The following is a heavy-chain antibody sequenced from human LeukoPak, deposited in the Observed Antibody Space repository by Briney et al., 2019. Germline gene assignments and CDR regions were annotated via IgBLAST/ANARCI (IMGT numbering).Heavy chain of an antibody. CDR1: GFTFSSYA. J-gene: IGHJ6*02. CDR2: ISGSGGST. CDR3: AKEQKAYYYYGMDV. V-gene: IGHV3-23*01. Sequence: GGSLRLSCAASGFTFSSYAMSWVRQAPGKGLEWVSVISGSGGSTYYADSVKGRFTISRDNSKNTLYLQMNSLRAEDTAVYYCAKEQKAYYYYGMDVWGQGTTVTVSS.